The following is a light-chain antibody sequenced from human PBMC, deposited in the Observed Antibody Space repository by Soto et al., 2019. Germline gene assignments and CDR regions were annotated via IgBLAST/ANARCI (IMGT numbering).Light chain of an antibody. CDR2: DAS. CDR3: QQYRT. V-gene: IGKV1-5*01. J-gene: IGKJ2*01. CDR1: QSISSW. Sequence: GDRVTITCRASQSISSWLARYQQKPWKAPKLLIYDASSLESGDPSRFSGSASGTEFTLTISSLQPDDFATYYCQQYRTFGQGTKLVIK.